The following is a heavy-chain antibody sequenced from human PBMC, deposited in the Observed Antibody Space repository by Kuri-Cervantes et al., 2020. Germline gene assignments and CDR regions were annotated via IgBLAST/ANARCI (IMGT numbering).Heavy chain of an antibody. CDR2: INHSGST. D-gene: IGHD3-3*01. Sequence: SETLSLTCAVYGGSFSGYYWSWIRQPPGKGLEWIGEINHSGSTNYNPSLKSRVTISVDTSKNQFSLKLSSVTAADTAVYYCARGRGRGAWSGSLMDVWGEGTTVTVSS. CDR3: ARGRGRGAWSGSLMDV. CDR1: GGSFSGYY. J-gene: IGHJ6*03. V-gene: IGHV4-34*01.